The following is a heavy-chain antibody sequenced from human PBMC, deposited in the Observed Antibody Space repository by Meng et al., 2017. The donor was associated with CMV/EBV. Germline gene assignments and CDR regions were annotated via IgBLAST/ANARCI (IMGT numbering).Heavy chain of an antibody. V-gene: IGHV1-69*10. CDR1: GGTFSSYA. Sequence: SVKVSCKASGGTFSSYAISWARQAPGQGLEWMGGIIPILGIANYAQKFQGRVTITADKSTSTAYMELSSLRSEDTAVYYCARAPRSSSPGPYYYYYGMDVWGQGTTVTVSS. CDR3: ARAPRSSSPGPYYYYYGMDV. D-gene: IGHD6-13*01. J-gene: IGHJ6*02. CDR2: IIPILGIA.